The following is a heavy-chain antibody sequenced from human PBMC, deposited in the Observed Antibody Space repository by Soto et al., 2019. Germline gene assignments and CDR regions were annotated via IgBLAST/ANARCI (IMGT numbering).Heavy chain of an antibody. J-gene: IGHJ6*02. CDR2: IKSKTDGGTT. V-gene: IGHV3-15*07. CDR3: TTDQEWITMVRGVISYYYGMDV. Sequence: GGSLRLSCAASGFTFSNAWMNWVRQAPGKGLEWVGRIKSKTDGGTTDYAAPVKGRFTISRDDSKNTLYLQMNSLKTEDTAVYYCTTDQEWITMVRGVISYYYGMDVWGQGTTVTVSS. D-gene: IGHD3-10*01. CDR1: GFTFSNAW.